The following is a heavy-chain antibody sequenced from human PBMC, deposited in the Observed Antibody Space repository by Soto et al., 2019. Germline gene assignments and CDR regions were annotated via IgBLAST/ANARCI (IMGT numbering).Heavy chain of an antibody. CDR3: TRELDTYGPTNWFDP. J-gene: IGHJ5*02. V-gene: IGHV3-49*03. Sequence: PGGSLRLSCTASGFTFGDYAMNWFRQAPGKGLEWIGFIKSRAYGGTTEYAASVKGRFTISRDDSKSIAYLQMNSLKTEDTAVYYCTRELDTYGPTNWFDPWGQGTLVTVSS. D-gene: IGHD5-18*01. CDR2: IKSRAYGGTT. CDR1: GFTFGDYA.